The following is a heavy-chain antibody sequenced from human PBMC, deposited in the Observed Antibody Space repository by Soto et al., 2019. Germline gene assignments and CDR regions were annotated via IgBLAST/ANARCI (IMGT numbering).Heavy chain of an antibody. CDR2: IKSKTDGGTS. CDR1: GFTFSTAW. D-gene: IGHD3-22*01. J-gene: IGHJ4*01. CDR3: SADSYITLKLVRFDY. V-gene: IGHV3-15*07. Sequence: PGGSQTISCAASGFTFSTAWITWVRQATGKGLEWVGRIKSKTDGGTSDIAAPVRGRFAISRDDSESMVYLQMDSLKTEDTAVYYCSADSYITLKLVRFDYWGLGTLVTVSS.